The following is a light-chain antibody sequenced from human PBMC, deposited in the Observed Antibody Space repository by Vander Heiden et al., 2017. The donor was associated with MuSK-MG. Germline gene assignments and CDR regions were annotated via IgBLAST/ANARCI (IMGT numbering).Light chain of an antibody. CDR2: KAS. Sequence: DIQLTQSPSTLSASVGDRVTITCRASQSISGWLAWYQQKPGKAPKLLIYKASRLESGVPSRFSGSESGTEFTITISSLQPDDFATYYCQQYDTYSALTFGGGTKVEIK. CDR3: QQYDTYSALT. J-gene: IGKJ4*01. CDR1: QSISGW. V-gene: IGKV1-5*03.